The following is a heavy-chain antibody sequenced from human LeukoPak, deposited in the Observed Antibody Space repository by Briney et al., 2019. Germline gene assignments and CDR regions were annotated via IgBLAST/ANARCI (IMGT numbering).Heavy chain of an antibody. Sequence: SQTLSLTCTVSGGSISSGSYYWSWIRQPAGKGLEWIGRIYTSGSTNYNPSLKSRVTISVDTSKNQFSLKLSSVTAADTAVYYCAREKKFGGVIAAAGEIYYYYYMDVWGKGTTVTISS. J-gene: IGHJ6*03. CDR3: AREKKFGGVIAAAGEIYYYYYMDV. D-gene: IGHD6-13*01. CDR2: IYTSGST. V-gene: IGHV4-61*02. CDR1: GGSISSGSYY.